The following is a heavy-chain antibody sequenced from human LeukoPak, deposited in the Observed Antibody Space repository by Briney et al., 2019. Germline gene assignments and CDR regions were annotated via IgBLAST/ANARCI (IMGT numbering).Heavy chain of an antibody. V-gene: IGHV1-18*01. J-gene: IGHJ4*02. CDR2: ISAYNDNT. CDR1: GYTFTSYG. D-gene: IGHD2-15*01. CDR3: ARESCSGGSCYQPDY. Sequence: ASVKVSCKASGYTFTSYGISWVRQAPGQGLEWMGWISAYNDNTNYAQKLQGRVTMTTDTSTSTAYMELRSLRSDDTAVYYCARESCSGGSCYQPDYWGQGTLVTVSS.